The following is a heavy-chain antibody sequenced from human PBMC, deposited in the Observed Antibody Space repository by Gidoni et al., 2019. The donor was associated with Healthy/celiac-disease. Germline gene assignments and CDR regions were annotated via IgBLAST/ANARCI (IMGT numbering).Heavy chain of an antibody. CDR3: AKDLNDSSGYSYGT. CDR2: ISGSGGST. J-gene: IGHJ4*02. CDR1: GFSFSSYA. Sequence: EVQLLESGGGVVQPGGSLRLSCAASGFSFSSYAMSWVRQAPGKGLEWVSAISGSGGSTYYADSVKGRFTISRDNSKNTLYLQMNSLRAEDTAVYYCAKDLNDSSGYSYGTWGQGTLVTVSS. V-gene: IGHV3-23*01. D-gene: IGHD3-22*01.